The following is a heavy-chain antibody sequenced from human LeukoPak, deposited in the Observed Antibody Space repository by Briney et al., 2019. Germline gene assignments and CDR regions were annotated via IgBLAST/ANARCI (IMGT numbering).Heavy chain of an antibody. CDR2: IYYTGNA. CDR3: ARQLDTSGDYAGFFDS. D-gene: IGHD3-9*01. CDR1: GGSIGGSSYY. Sequence: PSGTLSLTCTVSGGSIGGSSYYWAWIRQPPGKGLEWLASIYYTGNAFYNWSLKSRTTISVDTSKNQFSLEVDSVTATDTAVYYCARQLDTSGDYAGFFDSWGQGALVTVSS. V-gene: IGHV4-39*01. J-gene: IGHJ4*02.